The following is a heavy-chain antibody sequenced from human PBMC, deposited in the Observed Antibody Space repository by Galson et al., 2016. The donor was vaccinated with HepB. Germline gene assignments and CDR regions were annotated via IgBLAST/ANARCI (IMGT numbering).Heavy chain of an antibody. CDR1: GFTFPNFA. J-gene: IGHJ4*02. D-gene: IGHD2-2*01. CDR3: ATRPQAQGEPLPSAMRCFDF. CDR2: ISASGGGT. V-gene: IGHV3-23*01. Sequence: SLRLSCAASGFTFPNFAVSWVRQAPGKGLEWVSGISASGGGTFYADSVKGRFTVSRDNSKNTLYLQINSLRAEDTAVYYCATRPQAQGEPLPSAMRCFDFWGQGTLVAVSS.